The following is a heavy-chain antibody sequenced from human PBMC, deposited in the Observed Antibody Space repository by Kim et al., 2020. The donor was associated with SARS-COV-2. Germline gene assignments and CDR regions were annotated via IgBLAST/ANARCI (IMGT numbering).Heavy chain of an antibody. J-gene: IGHJ3*02. CDR1: GFTFSSYA. CDR3: VKDPPLFWVSYRPYAFDI. Sequence: GGSLRLSCSASGFTFSSYAMHWVRQAPGKGLEYVSAISSNGGSTYYADSVKGRFTISRDNSKNTLYLQMSSLRAEDTAVYYCVKDPPLFWVSYRPYAFDIWGQGTMVTDSS. D-gene: IGHD3-16*02. V-gene: IGHV3-64D*09. CDR2: ISSNGGST.